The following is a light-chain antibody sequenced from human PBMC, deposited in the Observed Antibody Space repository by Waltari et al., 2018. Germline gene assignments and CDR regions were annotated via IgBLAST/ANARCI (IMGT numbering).Light chain of an antibody. CDR3: QQYGETPWT. J-gene: IGKJ1*01. CDR2: GAS. CDR1: ESVPANY. Sequence: IVLPQSPGTLSLSPGERATLSCTATESVPANYLAWYQQKPGQAPRLLISGASSRATGIPDRFSGRGSGTDFTLTIARLEPEDFALYYCQQYGETPWTFGQGTKVDLK. V-gene: IGKV3-20*01.